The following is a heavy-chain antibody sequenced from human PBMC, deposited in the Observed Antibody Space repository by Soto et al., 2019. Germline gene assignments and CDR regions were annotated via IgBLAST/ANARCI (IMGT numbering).Heavy chain of an antibody. D-gene: IGHD5-12*01. CDR1: GFTFSSYA. CDR3: AKDGHSGYDFGYY. V-gene: IGHV3-23*01. J-gene: IGHJ4*02. CDR2: ISGSGGST. Sequence: EVQLLESGGGLVQPGGSLRLSRAASGFTFSSYAMSWVRQAPGKGLEWVSAISGSGGSTYYADSVKGRFTISRDNSRNTLYLQMNSLRAEDTAVYYCAKDGHSGYDFGYYWGQGTLVTVSS.